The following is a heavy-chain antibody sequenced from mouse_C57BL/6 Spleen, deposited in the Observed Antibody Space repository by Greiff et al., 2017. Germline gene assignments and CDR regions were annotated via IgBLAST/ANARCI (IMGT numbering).Heavy chain of an antibody. J-gene: IGHJ3*01. CDR1: GYTFTSYW. CDR2: IYPGSGST. CDR3: ASGRLGRGFAY. V-gene: IGHV1-55*01. D-gene: IGHD4-1*01. Sequence: QVQLQQSGAELVKPGASVKMSCKASGYTFTSYWITWVKQRPGQGLEWIGDIYPGSGSTNYNEKFKSKATLTVDTSSSTAYMQLSSLTSEDSAASYCASGRLGRGFAYWGQGTLVTVSA.